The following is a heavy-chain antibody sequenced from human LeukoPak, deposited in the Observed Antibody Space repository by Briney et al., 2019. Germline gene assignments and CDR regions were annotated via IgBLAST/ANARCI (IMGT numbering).Heavy chain of an antibody. Sequence: ASVKVSCKASGYTFTGYYMHWVRQAPGQGLEWMGWINPNSGGINYAQKFQGRVTMTRDMSTSTVYMELSSLRSEDTAVYYCARASCSGGSCYFDYWGQGTLVTVSS. V-gene: IGHV1-2*02. D-gene: IGHD2-15*01. CDR1: GYTFTGYY. J-gene: IGHJ4*02. CDR3: ARASCSGGSCYFDY. CDR2: INPNSGGI.